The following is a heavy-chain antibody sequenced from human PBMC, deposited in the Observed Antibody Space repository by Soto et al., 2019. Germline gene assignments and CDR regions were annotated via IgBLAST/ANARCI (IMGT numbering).Heavy chain of an antibody. CDR3: ARDSMHAGYRGSLDY. CDR2: ISSSRNYI. V-gene: IGHV3-21*01. Sequence: EVQLVESGGGLVKPGGSLRLSCAASGFTFSSYSMNWVRQAPGKGLEWVSSISSSRNYIFYADSVKGRFTISRDNAKNSLYRQMNSLRAEDTAVYYCARDSMHAGYRGSLDYWGQGTLVTVSS. CDR1: GFTFSSYS. D-gene: IGHD1-26*01. J-gene: IGHJ4*02.